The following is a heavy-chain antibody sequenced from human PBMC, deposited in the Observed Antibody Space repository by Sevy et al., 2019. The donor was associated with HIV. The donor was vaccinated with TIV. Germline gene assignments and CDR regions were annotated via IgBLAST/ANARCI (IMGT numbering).Heavy chain of an antibody. CDR1: GFTFSTYA. CDR2: LSYDGNNK. Sequence: GGSLRLSCAASGFTFSTYAMHWVRQAPGKGLEWVAVLSYDGNNKFYADSVKGRFTISRDNSKNTLYLQVNSLRADDTAEYYCAKNNPFSYRSGSYYYAMDVWGQGTTVTVSS. D-gene: IGHD1-26*01. V-gene: IGHV3-30-3*01. CDR3: AKNNPFSYRSGSYYYAMDV. J-gene: IGHJ6*02.